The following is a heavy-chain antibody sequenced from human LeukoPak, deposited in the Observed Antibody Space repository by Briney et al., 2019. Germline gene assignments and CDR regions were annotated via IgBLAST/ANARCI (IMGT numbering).Heavy chain of an antibody. CDR2: IFGSGGSP. V-gene: IGHV3-23*01. CDR1: GFTFDSHA. J-gene: IGHJ4*02. Sequence: GGSLRLSCEASGFTFDSHAMYWARQAPGKGLEWVAGIFGSGGSPHYADSVKGRFTISRDNSKNTLYLQMNSLRAEDTAVYYCAKDLDIVVVTAPPIDYWGQGTLVTVSS. D-gene: IGHD2-21*02. CDR3: AKDLDIVVVTAPPIDY.